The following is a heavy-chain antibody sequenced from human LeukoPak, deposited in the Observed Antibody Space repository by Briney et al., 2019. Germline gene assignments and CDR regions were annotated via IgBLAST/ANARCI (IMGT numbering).Heavy chain of an antibody. CDR1: GGTFSSYA. Sequence: GASVKVSCKASGGTFSSYAISWVRQAPGQGLEWMGGIIPIFGTANYAQKFQGRVTITADESTSTAYMELSSLRSEDTAVYYCARGGSGTYYNWGTRFDPWGQGTLVTVSS. J-gene: IGHJ5*02. CDR3: ARGGSGTYYNWGTRFDP. V-gene: IGHV1-69*13. CDR2: IIPIFGTA. D-gene: IGHD3-10*01.